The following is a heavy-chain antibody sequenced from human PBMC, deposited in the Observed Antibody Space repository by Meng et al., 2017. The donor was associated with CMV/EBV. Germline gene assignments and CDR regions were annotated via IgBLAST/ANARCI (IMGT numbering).Heavy chain of an antibody. CDR1: GGSFSGYY. V-gene: IGHV4-34*01. CDR2: INHRGST. CDR3: ARTGYNPYYYYYYGMDV. Sequence: SETLSLTCAVYGGSFSGYYWSWIRQPPGKGLEWIGEINHRGSTNYNPSLKSRVTISVDTSKNQFALKRSSVTAADTAVYYFARTGYNPYYYYYYGMDVWGQGTTVTVSS. D-gene: IGHD1-14*01. J-gene: IGHJ6*02.